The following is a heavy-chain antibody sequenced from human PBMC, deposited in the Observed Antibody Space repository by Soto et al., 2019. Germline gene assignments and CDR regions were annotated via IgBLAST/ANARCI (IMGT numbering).Heavy chain of an antibody. V-gene: IGHV3-33*01. CDR1: GFTFSSYG. CDR2: IWYDGSNK. CDR3: ARERAEGQWLVLDY. D-gene: IGHD6-19*01. Sequence: QVQLVESGGGVVQPGRSLRLSCAASGFTFSSYGMHWVRQAPGKGLEWVAVIWYDGSNKYYADSVKGRFTISRDNSKNTLYLQMNSLRAEDTAVYYCARERAEGQWLVLDYLGQGTLVTVSS. J-gene: IGHJ4*02.